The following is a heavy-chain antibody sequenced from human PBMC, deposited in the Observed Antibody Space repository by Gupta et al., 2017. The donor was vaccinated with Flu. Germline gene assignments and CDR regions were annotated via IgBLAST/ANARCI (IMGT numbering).Heavy chain of an antibody. CDR2: ISGGTT. D-gene: IGHD4-17*01. Sequence: EVQLLEAGGDLVQPGGSRRLSCAASGFTFSAFGMRWVRQAPGKGLQWVSTISGGTTYYADSVKGRFTISRDTSKDTLFLQMNSLRAEDTAIYYCVKDAGYGESAFWGQGTLVTVSS. V-gene: IGHV3-23*01. CDR3: VKDAGYGESAF. CDR1: GFTFSAFG. J-gene: IGHJ1*01.